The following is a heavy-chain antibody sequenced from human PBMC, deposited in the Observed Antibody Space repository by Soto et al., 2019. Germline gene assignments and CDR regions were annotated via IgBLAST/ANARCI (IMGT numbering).Heavy chain of an antibody. D-gene: IGHD2-15*01. CDR1: GFTFNTYG. CDR3: ARADCTGAYCYSWPFNYGVDV. CDR2: IWYDGSNK. Sequence: QVQLVESGGGVVQPGGSLRLSCTTSGFTFNTYGMHWVRQAPGKGLEWVAIIWYDGSNKYYADSVKGRFIISRDNSRNTLYLQMNSLRAEDTALYCARADCTGAYCYSWPFNYGVDVWGQGTTVTVSS. J-gene: IGHJ6*02. V-gene: IGHV3-33*08.